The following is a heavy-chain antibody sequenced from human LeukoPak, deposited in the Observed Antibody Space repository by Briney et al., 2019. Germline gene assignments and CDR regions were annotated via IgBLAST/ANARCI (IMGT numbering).Heavy chain of an antibody. CDR1: GYTFTSDD. CDR2: MNPNSGNT. D-gene: IGHD3-3*01. J-gene: IGHJ5*02. CDR3: ARGQTTTIFGVVIHNWFDP. V-gene: IGHV1-8*01. Sequence: ASVKVSCKASGYTFTSDDINWVRQATGQGLEWMGWMNPNSGNTGYAQKFQGRVTMTRNTSISTAYMELSSLRSEDTAVYYCARGQTTTIFGVVIHNWFDPWGQGTLVTVSS.